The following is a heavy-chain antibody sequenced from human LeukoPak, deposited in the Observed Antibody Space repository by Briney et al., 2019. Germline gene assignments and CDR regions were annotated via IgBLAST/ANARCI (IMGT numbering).Heavy chain of an antibody. CDR2: IYYSGNT. CDR1: GGSISNYY. V-gene: IGHV4-59*01. D-gene: IGHD6-19*01. J-gene: IGHJ4*02. Sequence: SETLSLTCTLSGGSISNYYWSWIRQPPGKGLEWIGYIYYSGNTNYSPSLKSRVTISVDTSKNQFSLKLSSVTAADTAVYYCARENYSSGWYGIIDYWGQGTLVSVSS. CDR3: ARENYSSGWYGIIDY.